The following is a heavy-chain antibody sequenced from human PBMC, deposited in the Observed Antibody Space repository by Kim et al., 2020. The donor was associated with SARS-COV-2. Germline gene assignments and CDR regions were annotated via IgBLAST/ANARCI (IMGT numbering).Heavy chain of an antibody. D-gene: IGHD3-10*01. J-gene: IGHJ4*02. Sequence: DSVKGRFTISRDDSKNTLYLQMNSLRAGDTAVYYCARDSYFGSGSYPFDYWGQGTLVTVSS. CDR3: ARDSYFGSGSYPFDY. V-gene: IGHV3-30*07.